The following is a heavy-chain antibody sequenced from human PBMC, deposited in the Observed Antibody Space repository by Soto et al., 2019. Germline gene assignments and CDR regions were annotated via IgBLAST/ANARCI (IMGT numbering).Heavy chain of an antibody. Sequence: PSETLSLTCTVSGGSISSTNNYWSWIRQHPGKGLEWIGYIYYSGSTYYNPSLKSRPAISVDTSKNQFSLKLSSVTAADTAVYYCARTVCSSASCYGYYYYGLDVWGKGTTVPVSS. D-gene: IGHD2-2*01. CDR3: ARTVCSSASCYGYYYYGLDV. CDR2: IYYSGST. CDR1: GGSISSTNNY. V-gene: IGHV4-31*03. J-gene: IGHJ6*04.